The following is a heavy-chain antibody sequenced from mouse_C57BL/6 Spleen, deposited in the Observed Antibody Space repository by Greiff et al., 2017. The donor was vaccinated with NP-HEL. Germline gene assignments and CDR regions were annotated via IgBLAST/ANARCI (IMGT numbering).Heavy chain of an antibody. D-gene: IGHD2-2*01. CDR2: ISSGSSTI. V-gene: IGHV5-17*01. CDR1: GFTFSDYG. J-gene: IGHJ2*01. Sequence: DVKLVESGGGLVKPGGSLKLSCAASGFTFSDYGMHWVRQAPEKGLEWVAYISSGSSTIYYADTVKGRFTISRDKAKNTLFLQMTSLRSDDTAMYYCARGLPYYFDYWGQGTTLTVSS. CDR3: ARGLPYYFDY.